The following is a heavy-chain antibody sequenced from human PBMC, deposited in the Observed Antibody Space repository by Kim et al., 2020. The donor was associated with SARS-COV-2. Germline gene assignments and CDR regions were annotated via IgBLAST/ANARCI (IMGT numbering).Heavy chain of an antibody. D-gene: IGHD3-10*01. Sequence: SETLSLTCTVSGGSISSYYWSWIRQPPGKGLEWIGYIYYSGSTNYNPSLKSRVTISVDTSKNQFSLKLSSVTAADTAVYYCARGRSYYGSVSYYMDFDYWGQGTLVTVSS. CDR1: GGSISSYY. CDR2: IYYSGST. J-gene: IGHJ4*02. V-gene: IGHV4-59*13. CDR3: ARGRSYYGSVSYYMDFDY.